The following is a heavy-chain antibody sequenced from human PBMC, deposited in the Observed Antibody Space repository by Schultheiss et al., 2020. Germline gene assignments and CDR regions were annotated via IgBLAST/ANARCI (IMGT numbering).Heavy chain of an antibody. CDR2: ISHSGDST. D-gene: IGHD3-3*01. V-gene: IGHV3-23*01. Sequence: GESLKISCAASGFTFSSYAMSWVRQAPGKGLEWVSAISHSGDSTFYADSVKGRFTISRDNSKNTLYLQMNSLGAEDTAVYYCARSGRGSILEWILLSFDFWGHGTLVTVSS. CDR3: ARSGRGSILEWILLSFDF. J-gene: IGHJ4*01. CDR1: GFTFSSYA.